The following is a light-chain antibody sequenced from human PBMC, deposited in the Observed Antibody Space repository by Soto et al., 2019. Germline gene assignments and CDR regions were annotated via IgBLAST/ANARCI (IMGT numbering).Light chain of an antibody. V-gene: IGLV2-8*01. CDR1: SSDDGGYNY. CDR2: EVS. Sequence: QSVLTQPPSASGSPGQSVTISCTATSSDDGGYNYVSWYQQHPGKAPKLTIYEVSKRPSGVPDRFSGSKSGNTASLTVSGLQAEDEADYYCTSYAGSNNFVVFGGGTKVTVL. J-gene: IGLJ2*01. CDR3: TSYAGSNNFVV.